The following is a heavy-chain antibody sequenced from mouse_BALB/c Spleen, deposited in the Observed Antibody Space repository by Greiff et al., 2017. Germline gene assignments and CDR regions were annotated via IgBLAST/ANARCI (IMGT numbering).Heavy chain of an antibody. V-gene: IGHV1S22*01. J-gene: IGHJ2*01. CDR3: TRSGYYGSSLDY. CDR1: GYTFTSYW. D-gene: IGHD1-1*01. Sequence: LKQPGSELVRPGASVKLSCKASGYTFTSYWMHWVKQRHGQGLEWIGNIYPGSGSTNYDEKFKSKGTLTVDTSSSTAYMHLSSLTSEDSAVYYCTRSGYYGSSLDYWGQGTTLTVSS. CDR2: IYPGSGST.